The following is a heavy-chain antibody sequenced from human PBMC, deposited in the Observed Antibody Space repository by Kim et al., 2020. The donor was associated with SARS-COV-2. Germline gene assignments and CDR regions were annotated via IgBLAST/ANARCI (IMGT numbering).Heavy chain of an antibody. V-gene: IGHV3-53*01. Sequence: GGSLRLSCAASGFTVSSNYMSWVRQAPGKGLEWVSVIYSGGSTYYADSVKGRFTISRDNSKNTLYLQMNSLRAEDTAVYYCARGKVGQQLAHYFDYWGQGTLVTVSS. CDR2: IYSGGST. CDR1: GFTVSSNY. J-gene: IGHJ4*02. CDR3: ARGKVGQQLAHYFDY. D-gene: IGHD6-13*01.